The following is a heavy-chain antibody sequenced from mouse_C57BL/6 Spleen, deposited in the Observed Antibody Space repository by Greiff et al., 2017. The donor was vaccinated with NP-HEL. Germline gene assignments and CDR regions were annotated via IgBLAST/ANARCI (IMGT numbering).Heavy chain of an antibody. CDR1: GFTFTDYY. V-gene: IGHV7-3*01. D-gene: IGHD1-1*02. CDR2: IRNKANGYTT. J-gene: IGHJ3*01. CDR3: ARYKGGGEDWFAY. Sequence: EVQRVESGGGLVQPGGSLSLSCAASGFTFTDYYMSWVRQPPGKALEWLGFIRNKANGYTTEYSASVKGRFTISRDNSQSILYLQMNALRAEDSATYYCARYKGGGEDWFAYWGQGTLVTVSA.